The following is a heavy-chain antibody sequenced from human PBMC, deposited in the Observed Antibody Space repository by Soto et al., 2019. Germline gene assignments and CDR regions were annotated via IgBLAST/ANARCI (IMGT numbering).Heavy chain of an antibody. CDR3: ARGQPQGMDV. CDR1: GGSFSGYY. CDR2: INHSGST. J-gene: IGHJ6*02. V-gene: IGHV4-34*01. D-gene: IGHD2-2*01. Sequence: SETLSLTCAVYGGSFSGYYWSWIRQPPGKGLEWIGEINHSGSTNYNPSLKSRVTIAVDTSKNQFSLKLSSVTAADTAVYYCARGQPQGMDVWGQGTTVTVSS.